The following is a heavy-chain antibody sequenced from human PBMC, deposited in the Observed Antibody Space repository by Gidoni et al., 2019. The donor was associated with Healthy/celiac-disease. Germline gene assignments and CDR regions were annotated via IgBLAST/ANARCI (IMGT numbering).Heavy chain of an antibody. CDR1: GFTFDDYA. D-gene: IGHD6-19*01. J-gene: IGHJ4*02. CDR3: AKAVAGLDYFDY. Sequence: EVQLVESGGGLVQPGRSLSPSCAASGFTFDDYAMHWVRQAPGKGLEWVSGISWNSGSIGYADSVKGRFTISRDNAKNSLYLQMNSLRAEDTALYYCAKAVAGLDYFDYWGQGTLVTVSS. V-gene: IGHV3-9*01. CDR2: ISWNSGSI.